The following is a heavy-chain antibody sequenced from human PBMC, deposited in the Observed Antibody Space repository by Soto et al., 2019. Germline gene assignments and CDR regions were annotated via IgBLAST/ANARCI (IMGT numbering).Heavy chain of an antibody. D-gene: IGHD6-19*01. CDR2: ISNTGGVI. V-gene: IGHV3-11*01. Sequence: PGGSLRLSCAASGFIFSDYYMSWIRQAPGKGLEWVSYISNTGGVIYYADSVKGRFTVSGDNAKNSLYLQMNSLRAEDTAVYYCARVSGQWLLSYWGQGTLVTVSS. J-gene: IGHJ4*02. CDR3: ARVSGQWLLSY. CDR1: GFIFSDYY.